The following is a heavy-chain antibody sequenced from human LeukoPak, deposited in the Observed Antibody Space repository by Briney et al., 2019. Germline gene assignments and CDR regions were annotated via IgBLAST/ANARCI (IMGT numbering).Heavy chain of an antibody. CDR1: GGSFSGYH. CDR3: AKSLYGSGSYYNWFDP. CDR2: INHRGST. D-gene: IGHD3-10*01. V-gene: IGHV4-34*01. J-gene: IGHJ5*02. Sequence: SETLSLTCVVYGGSFSGYHWSWIRQSPGKGLEWIVEINHRGSTNYNPSLKRRVTMSLDTSKNQFSLKLSSVTAADTAVYYCAKSLYGSGSYYNWFDPWGQGTLVTVSS.